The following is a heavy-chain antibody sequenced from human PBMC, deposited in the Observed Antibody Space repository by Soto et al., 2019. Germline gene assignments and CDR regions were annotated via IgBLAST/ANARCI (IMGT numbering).Heavy chain of an antibody. J-gene: IGHJ3*02. Sequence: GASVTVSCTASGYTLTSYGISWVRQAPGQGLEWMGWISAYNGNTNYAQKLQGRVTMTTDTSTSTAYMELRSLRSDDTAVYYCARDLFLVGGSGSYFSLRVSGYDAFDIWGQGTMVTVSS. CDR2: ISAYNGNT. D-gene: IGHD3-10*01. V-gene: IGHV1-18*01. CDR3: ARDLFLVGGSGSYFSLRVSGYDAFDI. CDR1: GYTLTSYG.